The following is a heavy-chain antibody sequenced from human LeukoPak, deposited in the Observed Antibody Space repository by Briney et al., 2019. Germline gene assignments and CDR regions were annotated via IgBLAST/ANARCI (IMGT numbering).Heavy chain of an antibody. Sequence: ASVKVSCKASGYTFTSYGISWVRQAPGQGLEWMGWISAYNGNTNYAQKLQGRVTMTTDTSTSTAYMELRSLRSDDTAVYYCARDRYYYDSSGYYPEYYFDYWGPGTLVTVSS. J-gene: IGHJ4*02. CDR1: GYTFTSYG. CDR3: ARDRYYYDSSGYYPEYYFDY. V-gene: IGHV1-18*01. CDR2: ISAYNGNT. D-gene: IGHD3-22*01.